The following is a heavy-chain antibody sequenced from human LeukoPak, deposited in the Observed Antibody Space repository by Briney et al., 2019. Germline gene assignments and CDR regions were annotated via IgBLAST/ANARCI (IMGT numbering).Heavy chain of an antibody. V-gene: IGHV3-23*01. D-gene: IGHD3-10*01. CDR3: AKDSRVLLWFGELLPSYFDY. J-gene: IGHJ4*02. Sequence: GGSLRLSCAASGFTFSSYAMSWVRQAPGKGLEWVSAISGSGGSTYYADSVKGRFTISRDNSKNTMYLQMNSLRAEDTAVYDCAKDSRVLLWFGELLPSYFDYWGQGTLVTVSS. CDR1: GFTFSSYA. CDR2: ISGSGGST.